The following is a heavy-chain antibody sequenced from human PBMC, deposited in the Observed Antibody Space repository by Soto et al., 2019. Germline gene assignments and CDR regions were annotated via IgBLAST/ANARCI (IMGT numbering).Heavy chain of an antibody. CDR3: ARDKITGLFDY. CDR2: INHSGST. D-gene: IGHD2-8*02. Sequence: QVQLQQWGAGLLKPSETLSLTCAVYGGSFSGYDWTWIRQPPGTGLEWIGEINHSGSTNYNPSLKSRVTISVDTSKNQFSLKLTSETAADTAVYYCARDKITGLFDYWGQGTLVTVSS. J-gene: IGHJ4*02. CDR1: GGSFSGYD. V-gene: IGHV4-34*01.